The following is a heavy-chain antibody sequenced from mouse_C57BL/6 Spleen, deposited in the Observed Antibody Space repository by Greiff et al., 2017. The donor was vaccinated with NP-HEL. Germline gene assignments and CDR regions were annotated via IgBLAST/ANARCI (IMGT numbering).Heavy chain of an antibody. J-gene: IGHJ4*01. CDR1: GYTFTSYW. Sequence: LQQPGASVKLSCKASGYTFTSYWMQWVKQRPGQGLEWIGEIDPSDSYTNYNQKFKGKATLTVDTSSSTAYMQLSSLTSEDSAVYYCATRRKTAPLGAMDYWGQGTSVTVSS. CDR2: IDPSDSYT. D-gene: IGHD3-1*01. CDR3: ATRRKTAPLGAMDY. V-gene: IGHV1-50*01.